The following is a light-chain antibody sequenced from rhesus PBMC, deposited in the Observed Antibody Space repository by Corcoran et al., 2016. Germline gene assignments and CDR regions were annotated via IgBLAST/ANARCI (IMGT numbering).Light chain of an antibody. CDR1: QGISSY. CDR3: QQGDSNPYS. J-gene: IGKJ2*01. Sequence: DIQMSQSPSSLSASVGDRVTITCRASQGISSYLNWYQQKPGKAPKLLIYYANSLASGVPSRFSGNGSGTDFTLTISSLQTEDFATYCSQQGDSNPYSFGQGTKVEIK. CDR2: YAN. V-gene: IGKV1-32*02.